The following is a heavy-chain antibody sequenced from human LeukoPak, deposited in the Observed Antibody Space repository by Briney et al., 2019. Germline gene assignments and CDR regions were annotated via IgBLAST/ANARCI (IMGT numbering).Heavy chain of an antibody. J-gene: IGHJ5*02. CDR1: GFSLSTSGVG. Sequence: SGPTLVKPTQTLTLTCTFSGFSLSTSGVGVGWIRQPSGKALEWLALIYWDDDKRYSPSLKSRLTITKDTSKNQVVLTMTNMDPVDTATYYCAHRLHYCSSTSCSWGLGTNWFDPWGQGTLVTVSS. CDR2: IYWDDDK. D-gene: IGHD2-2*01. V-gene: IGHV2-5*02. CDR3: AHRLHYCSSTSCSWGLGTNWFDP.